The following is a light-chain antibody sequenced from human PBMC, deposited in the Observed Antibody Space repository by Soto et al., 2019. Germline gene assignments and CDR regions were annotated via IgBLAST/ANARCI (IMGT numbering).Light chain of an antibody. CDR2: GAS. Sequence: EVVMTQSPVTLSVSPGERATLSCRASQSVSTNLAWYQQKPGQAPRLVIYGASTRATAIPARFSGSGSGTEFTLTISSLQSEDFAVYYCQQYDIATGFGGGTRVEI. J-gene: IGKJ4*01. CDR3: QQYDIATG. V-gene: IGKV3-15*01. CDR1: QSVSTN.